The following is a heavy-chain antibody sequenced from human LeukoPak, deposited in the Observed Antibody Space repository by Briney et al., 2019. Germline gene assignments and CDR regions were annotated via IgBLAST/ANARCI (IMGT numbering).Heavy chain of an antibody. D-gene: IGHD6-19*01. CDR3: ASRSLFEYSSGWYVNY. J-gene: IGHJ4*02. Sequence: PGGSLRLSCAASGFTVSSNHMSWVRQAPGKGLEWVSVIYSGGSTYYADSVKDRFTISRDNSKNTLYLQMNSLRAEDTAVYYCASRSLFEYSSGWYVNYWGQGTRVTVSS. V-gene: IGHV3-66*01. CDR2: IYSGGST. CDR1: GFTVSSNH.